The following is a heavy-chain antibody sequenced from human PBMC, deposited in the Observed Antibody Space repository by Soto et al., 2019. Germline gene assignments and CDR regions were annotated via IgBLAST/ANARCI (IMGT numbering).Heavy chain of an antibody. CDR1: GASISSGDYY. V-gene: IGHV4-30-4*01. CDR3: ARAVTVAFEI. CDR2: SNYGGSA. Sequence: QVQLQESGPGLVKPSQTLSLTCTVSGASISSGDYYWTWIRQPPGKGLEWIGYSNYGGSAYYNPSLNSRITISVDTSKNQSSLRLSSVTAADTAVYYCARAVTVAFEIWGQGTMVTVSS. D-gene: IGHD2-8*02. J-gene: IGHJ3*02.